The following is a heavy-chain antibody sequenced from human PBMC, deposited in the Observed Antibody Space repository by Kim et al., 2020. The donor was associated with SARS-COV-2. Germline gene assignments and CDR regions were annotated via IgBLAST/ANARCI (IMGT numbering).Heavy chain of an antibody. J-gene: IGHJ6*02. CDR2: ISGSGGST. D-gene: IGHD2-2*01. CDR3: AKDGPYCSSTSCPTYYYYGMDV. Sequence: GGSLRLSCAASGFTFSSYAMSWVRQAPGKGLEWVSAISGSGGSTYYADSVKGRFTISRDNSKNTLYLQMNSLRAEDTAVYYCAKDGPYCSSTSCPTYYYYGMDVWGQGTTVTVSS. V-gene: IGHV3-23*01. CDR1: GFTFSSYA.